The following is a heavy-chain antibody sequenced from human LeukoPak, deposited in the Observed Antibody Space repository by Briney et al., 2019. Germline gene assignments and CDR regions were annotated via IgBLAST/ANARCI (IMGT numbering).Heavy chain of an antibody. CDR2: INTDGSAT. V-gene: IGHV3-74*01. D-gene: IGHD6-13*01. J-gene: IGHJ4*02. Sequence: PGGSLRLSCAVSGFTFSSYWIHWVRQAPGKGLVWGSLINTDGSATTYGDSAKGRFTVSRDNDKNTLFLDMNSLRVEDTAVYYCARGTAATAGIDYWGQGTLVTVSS. CDR1: GFTFSSYW. CDR3: ARGTAATAGIDY.